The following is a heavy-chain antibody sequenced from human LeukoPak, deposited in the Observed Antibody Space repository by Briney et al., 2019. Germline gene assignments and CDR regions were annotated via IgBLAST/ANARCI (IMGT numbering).Heavy chain of an antibody. V-gene: IGHV4-59*01. Sequence: SETLSLTCTVSGASISSWYWSWIRQPPGKGLEWIGNIHGSGNTNYNPSLKSRLSMSLDTSRNQFSLNLTSVTAADTATYSCARETMLAGFASGLGFNCWGQGILVIVSS. J-gene: IGHJ4*02. D-gene: IGHD6-19*01. CDR1: GASISSWY. CDR2: IHGSGNT. CDR3: ARETMLAGFASGLGFNC.